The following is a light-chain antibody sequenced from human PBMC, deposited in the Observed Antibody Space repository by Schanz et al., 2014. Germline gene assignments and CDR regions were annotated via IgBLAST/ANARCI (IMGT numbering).Light chain of an antibody. J-gene: IGKJ2*01. Sequence: EVVMTQSPDTLSVSPGERATLSCRASQTISNNLAWYQQKPGQAPRLLIFGASTIASGIPARFSGSGSGTDCTLTISRLEPEDFAVYYCQQYGSSPPYTFGQGTKLEIK. V-gene: IGKV3-15*01. CDR1: QTISNN. CDR2: GAS. CDR3: QQYGSSPPYT.